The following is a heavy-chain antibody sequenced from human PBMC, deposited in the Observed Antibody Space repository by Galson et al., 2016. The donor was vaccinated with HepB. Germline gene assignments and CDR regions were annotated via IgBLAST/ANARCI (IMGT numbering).Heavy chain of an antibody. J-gene: IGHJ4*02. V-gene: IGHV1-8*01. CDR3: ARGPLAPADRHFDY. Sequence: SVKVSCKASGYTFTSYDIHWVRQATGQGLEWMGWVNPNCGNTGYAQTFQGRVTMTRSASNDTAYMELNSLRSEDTAIYYCARGPLAPADRHFDYWGQGTLVTVSP. CDR1: GYTFTSYD. D-gene: IGHD1-14*01. CDR2: VNPNCGNT.